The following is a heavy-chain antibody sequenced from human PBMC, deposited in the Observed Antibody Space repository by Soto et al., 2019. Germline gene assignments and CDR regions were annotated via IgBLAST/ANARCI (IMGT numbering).Heavy chain of an antibody. Sequence: GASVKVSCKASGYTFTGYYMHWVRQAPGQGLEWMGWINPNSGGTNYAQKFQGRVTMTRDTSISTAYMELSRLRSDDTAVYYCARDSSGSTDQLLEFWFDPWGQGTLVTVSS. V-gene: IGHV1-2*02. CDR2: INPNSGGT. J-gene: IGHJ5*02. CDR1: GYTFTGYY. CDR3: ARDSSGSTDQLLEFWFDP. D-gene: IGHD2-2*01.